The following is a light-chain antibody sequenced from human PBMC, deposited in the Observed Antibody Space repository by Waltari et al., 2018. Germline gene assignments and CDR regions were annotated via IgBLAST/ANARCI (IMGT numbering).Light chain of an antibody. V-gene: IGKV1-12*01. Sequence: IQMTQSPSSVSASVGDRITITCRASQGLDTWLAWYQQKPGKAPKLLIYATSNLQSRVPSRFSGSGSGTDFTLTIGNLQPEDFATYFCQQSSSFPVTFGQGTRLEIK. CDR3: QQSSSFPVT. J-gene: IGKJ5*01. CDR1: QGLDTW. CDR2: ATS.